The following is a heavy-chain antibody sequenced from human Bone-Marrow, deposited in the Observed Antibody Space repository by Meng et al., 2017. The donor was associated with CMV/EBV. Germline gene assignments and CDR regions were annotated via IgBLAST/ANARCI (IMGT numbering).Heavy chain of an antibody. CDR2: INPGGST. Sequence: SETLSLTCAVDGGSFSGNYWTWIRQPPGKGLEWIGEINPGGSTNYNPSLKSRVTISVDTSKKQFSLRLNSVTAADTALYFCARGPSRKWDRYGMDVLGQGTTVTVSS. J-gene: IGHJ6*01. V-gene: IGHV4-34*01. CDR3: ARGPSRKWDRYGMDV. D-gene: IGHD1-26*01. CDR1: GGSFSGNY.